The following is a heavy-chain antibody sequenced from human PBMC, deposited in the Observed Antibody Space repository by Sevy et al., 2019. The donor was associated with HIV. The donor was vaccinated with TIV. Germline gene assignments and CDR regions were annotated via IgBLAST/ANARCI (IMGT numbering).Heavy chain of an antibody. CDR3: ARKVGYYYYYGMDV. J-gene: IGHJ6*02. Sequence: GESLKISCEGSGFTFRSYEMNWVRQAPGKGLEWISYIYASGSPIYYSDSVRGRFTISRDDAKNSLYLQMDDLRVDDTATYYCARKVGYYYYYGMDVWGQGTTVTVSS. CDR1: GFTFRSYE. CDR2: IYASGSPI. V-gene: IGHV3-48*03.